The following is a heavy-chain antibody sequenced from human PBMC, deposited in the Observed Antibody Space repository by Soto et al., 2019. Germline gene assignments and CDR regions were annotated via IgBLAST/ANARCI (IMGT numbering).Heavy chain of an antibody. J-gene: IGHJ4*02. CDR2: ISYDGSNK. D-gene: IGHD2-8*01. V-gene: IGHV3-30*18. CDR3: AKGFYCTNGVCYKGQTFDY. Sequence: LRLSCAASGFTFSSYGMHWVRQAPGKGLEWVAVISYDGSNKYYADSVKGRFTISRDNSKNTLYLQMNSLRAEDTAVYYCAKGFYCTNGVCYKGQTFDYWGQGTLVTVSS. CDR1: GFTFSSYG.